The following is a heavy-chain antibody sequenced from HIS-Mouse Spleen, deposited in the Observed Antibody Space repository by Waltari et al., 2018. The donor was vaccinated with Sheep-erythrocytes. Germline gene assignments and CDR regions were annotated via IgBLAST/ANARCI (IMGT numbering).Heavy chain of an antibody. CDR2: ISSISSYI. V-gene: IGHV3-21*01. J-gene: IGHJ4*02. D-gene: IGHD1-26*01. CDR1: GFTSSSYS. Sequence: EVQLVESGGGLVKPGGSLRLSCAASGFTSSSYSMNWVRQAPGRELGWVSAISSISSYINYADSVKGRLTISRDNAKNSLYLQMSSLRAEDTAVYYCARVASGATFDYWGQGTLVTVSS. CDR3: ARVASGATFDY.